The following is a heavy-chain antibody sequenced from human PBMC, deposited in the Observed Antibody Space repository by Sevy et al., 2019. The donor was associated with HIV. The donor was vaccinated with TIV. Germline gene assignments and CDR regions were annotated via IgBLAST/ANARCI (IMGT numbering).Heavy chain of an antibody. V-gene: IGHV3-7*01. CDR2: LNQDGSEK. CDR1: GFTFSAYW. CDR3: AIDAWRSLVT. Sequence: GGALRLSCAASGFTFSAYWMAWVRQAPGKGLDWVANLNQDGSEKYPADSVKGRFTISRDNAKNSLYLQMNSVRVEDTGLYYCAIDAWRSLVTWGRGTMVFVSS. D-gene: IGHD6-6*01. J-gene: IGHJ3*01.